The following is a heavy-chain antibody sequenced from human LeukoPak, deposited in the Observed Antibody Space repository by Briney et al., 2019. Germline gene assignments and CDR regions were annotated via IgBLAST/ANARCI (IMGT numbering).Heavy chain of an antibody. J-gene: IGHJ4*02. CDR1: GFTFSSYA. V-gene: IGHV3-23*01. CDR2: ISGSGGST. CDR3: AKGRSLLFRTFDY. Sequence: GGSLRLSCAASGFTFSSYAMRWVRQAPGKGLEWVSAISGSGGSTYYADSVKGRFTISRDNSKNTLYLQMNSLRAEDTAVYYCAKGRSLLFRTFDYWGQGTLVTVSS. D-gene: IGHD2-21*02.